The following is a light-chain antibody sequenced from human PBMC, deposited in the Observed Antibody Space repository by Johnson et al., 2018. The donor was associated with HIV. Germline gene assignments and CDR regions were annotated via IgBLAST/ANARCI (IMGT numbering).Light chain of an antibody. V-gene: IGLV1-51*01. Sequence: QSVLTQPPSVSAAPGQKVTISCSGSSSNIGNNDVSWYQQLPGTAPKLLIYDNNKRPSGIPDRFSASKSGTSATLGITGLQTGDEANYYCGTWDSSLSVYVFATGTKVTVL. J-gene: IGLJ1*01. CDR3: GTWDSSLSVYV. CDR2: DNN. CDR1: SSNIGNND.